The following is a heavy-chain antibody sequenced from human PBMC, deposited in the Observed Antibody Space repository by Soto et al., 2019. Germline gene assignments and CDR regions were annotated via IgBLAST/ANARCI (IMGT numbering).Heavy chain of an antibody. V-gene: IGHV3-21*04. CDR2: ISSSSSYI. Sequence: GGSLRLSCAASGFTFSSYSMNWVRQAPGKGLEWVSSISSSSSYIYYADSVKGRFTISRDNAKNSLYLQMNSLRAEDTAVYYCAKSRVTMVRGVIVPLDYWGQGTLVTVSS. CDR3: AKSRVTMVRGVIVPLDY. D-gene: IGHD3-10*01. CDR1: GFTFSSYS. J-gene: IGHJ4*02.